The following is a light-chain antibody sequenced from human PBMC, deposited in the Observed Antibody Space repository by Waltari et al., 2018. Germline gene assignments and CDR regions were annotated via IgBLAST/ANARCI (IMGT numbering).Light chain of an antibody. V-gene: IGLV10-54*04. Sequence: QAGLTQPPSVSKGLRQTATPTCTGNSNNVGNQGAAWLQQHQGHPPKLLSYRNNNRPSGISERFSASRSGNTASLTITGLQPEDEADYYCSAWDSSLSWVFGGGTKLTVL. CDR3: SAWDSSLSWV. CDR2: RNN. J-gene: IGLJ3*02. CDR1: SNNVGNQG.